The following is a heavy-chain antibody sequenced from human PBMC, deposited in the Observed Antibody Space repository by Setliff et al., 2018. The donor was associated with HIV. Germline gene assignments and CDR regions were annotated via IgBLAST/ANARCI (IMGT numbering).Heavy chain of an antibody. D-gene: IGHD5-12*01. J-gene: IGHJ4*02. CDR1: GFTFDDYT. Sequence: PGGSLRLSCAASGFTFDDYTMHWVRQAPGRGLEWVSYISSSSSTIYYADSVKGRFTISRDNAKNTLYLQMNSLRAEDTGVYYCHSGYDTEEQSYFDYWGQGALVTVSS. V-gene: IGHV3-48*04. CDR2: ISSSSSTI. CDR3: HSGYDTEEQSYFDY.